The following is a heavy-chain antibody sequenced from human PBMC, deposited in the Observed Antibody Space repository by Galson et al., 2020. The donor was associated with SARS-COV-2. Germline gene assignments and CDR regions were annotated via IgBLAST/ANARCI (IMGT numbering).Heavy chain of an antibody. CDR3: ARVRYYYGMDV. D-gene: IGHD4-17*01. CDR2: INTHTGNP. Sequence: ASVKVSCKASGFTLTTYAMNWVRQAPGQGLEWMGWINTHTGNPAYAQGFTGRFVFSLDTSVSTAYLQISSLKAEDTAVYYCARVRYYYGMDVWGQGTTVTVSS. J-gene: IGHJ6*02. CDR1: GFTLTTYA. V-gene: IGHV7-4-1*02.